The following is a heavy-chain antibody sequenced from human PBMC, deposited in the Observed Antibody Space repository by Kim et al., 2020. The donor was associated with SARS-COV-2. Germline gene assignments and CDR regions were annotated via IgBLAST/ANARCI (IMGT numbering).Heavy chain of an antibody. CDR3: ARNGAGAYYFDY. J-gene: IGHJ4*02. CDR1: GGSITSNNW. V-gene: IGHV4-4*02. CDR2: VFHTGST. Sequence: SETLSLTCAVSGGSITSNNWSWVRQPPGKMLEWIGEVFHTGSTNYNPSLKSRITMSVDTSKKQISLRLTSVTAADTALYYCARNGAGAYYFDYWGQGTLVTVSS. D-gene: IGHD1-26*01.